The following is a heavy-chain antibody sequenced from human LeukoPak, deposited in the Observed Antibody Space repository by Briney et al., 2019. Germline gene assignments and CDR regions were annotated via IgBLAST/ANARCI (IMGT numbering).Heavy chain of an antibody. CDR2: IIPIFGTA. D-gene: IGHD3-22*01. J-gene: IGHJ4*02. V-gene: IGHV1-69*13. Sequence: GASVKVSCKASGGTFSSYAISWVRQAPGQGLEWMGGIIPIFGTANYAQKFQGRVTITADESTSTAYMELSSLRSEDTAVYYCARDPDYYDSSDYWGQGTLVTVSS. CDR3: ARDPDYYDSSDY. CDR1: GGTFSSYA.